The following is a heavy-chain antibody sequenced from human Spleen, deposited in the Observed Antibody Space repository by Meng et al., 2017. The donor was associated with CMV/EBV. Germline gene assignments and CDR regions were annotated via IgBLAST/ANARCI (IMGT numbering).Heavy chain of an antibody. CDR2: INPNSGGT. CDR1: YTFIGYY. CDR3: ATLAEYYDSWSGYHAE. V-gene: IGHV1-2*02. J-gene: IGHJ4*02. D-gene: IGHD3-3*01. Sequence: YTFIGYYMHWVRQAPGQGLEWMGWINPNSGGTHYAQKFQGRVTMTRDTSISTAYMELSSLKSDDTAVFYCATLAEYYDSWSGYHAEWGQGTLVTVSS.